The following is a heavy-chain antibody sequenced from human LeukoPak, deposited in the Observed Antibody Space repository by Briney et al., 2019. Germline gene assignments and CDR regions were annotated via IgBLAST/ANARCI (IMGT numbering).Heavy chain of an antibody. J-gene: IGHJ6*02. CDR1: GGSISSYY. CDR2: IYTSGST. V-gene: IGHV4-4*07. CDR3: AGPDPNYYYGMDV. Sequence: SETLSLTCTVSGGSISSYYWSWIRQPAGKGLEWIGRIYTSGSTNYNPSLKSRVTMSVDTSKDQFSLKLSSVTAADTAVYYCAGPDPNYYYGMDVWGQGTTVTVSS.